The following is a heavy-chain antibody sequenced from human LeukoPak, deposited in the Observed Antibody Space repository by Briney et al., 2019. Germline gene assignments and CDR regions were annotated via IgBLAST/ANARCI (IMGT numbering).Heavy chain of an antibody. CDR3: AKDSLRTYYGSGSYPLDY. CDR2: IRFDGGNK. CDR1: GFTFNSYG. V-gene: IGHV3-30*02. Sequence: PGGSLRLSCAASGFTFNSYGMHWVRQAPGKGLVWVAFIRFDGGNKYYADSVKGRFTISRDSSKNTLFLQMNSLRADDTAVYYCAKDSLRTYYGSGSYPLDYWGQGTLVTVSS. D-gene: IGHD3-10*01. J-gene: IGHJ4*02.